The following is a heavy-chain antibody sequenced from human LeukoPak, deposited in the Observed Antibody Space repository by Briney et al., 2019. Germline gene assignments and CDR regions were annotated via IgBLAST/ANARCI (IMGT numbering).Heavy chain of an antibody. V-gene: IGHV4-39*07. J-gene: IGHJ5*02. CDR2: INHSGST. CDR1: GGSISSSSYY. CDR3: ARGLKATYYYDSSGYPRGLRFDP. D-gene: IGHD3-22*01. Sequence: TSETLSLTCTVSGGSISSSSYYWGWIRQPPGKGLEWIGEINHSGSTNYNPSLKSRVTISVDTSKNQFSLKLSSVTAADTAVYYCARGLKATYYYDSSGYPRGLRFDPWGLGTLVTVSS.